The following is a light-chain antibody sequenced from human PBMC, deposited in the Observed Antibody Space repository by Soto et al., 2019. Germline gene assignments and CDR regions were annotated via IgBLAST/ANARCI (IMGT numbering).Light chain of an antibody. J-gene: IGKJ1*01. CDR1: QSVSSSY. V-gene: IGKV3-20*01. CDR3: QQYGSSSWT. Sequence: EIVLTQSPGTLSLSPGERATLSCRASQSVSSSYLAWYQQKPGQAPRLLIHGASSRATGIPDRFSGSGSGTDFTLTIGRLEPEDFAVYFCQQYGSSSWTFGQGTKVEIK. CDR2: GAS.